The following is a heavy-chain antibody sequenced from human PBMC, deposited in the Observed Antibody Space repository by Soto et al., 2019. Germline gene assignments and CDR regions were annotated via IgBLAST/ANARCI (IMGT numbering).Heavy chain of an antibody. D-gene: IGHD2-21*02. CDR2: ISGSGGST. J-gene: IGHJ6*02. V-gene: IGHV3-23*01. CDR3: AKGGVVTIYYYYGMDV. CDR1: GFTFSSYA. Sequence: EVQLLESGGGLVQPGGSLRLSCAASGFTFSSYAMSWVRQAPGKGLEWVSAISGSGGSTYYADSVKGRFTISRDNSKNTLYLQMNSLRAEDTAVYYCAKGGVVTIYYYYGMDVWGQGTTVTVSS.